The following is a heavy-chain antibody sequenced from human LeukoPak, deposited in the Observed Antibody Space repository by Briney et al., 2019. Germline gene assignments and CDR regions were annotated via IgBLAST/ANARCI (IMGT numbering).Heavy chain of an antibody. CDR2: IYYSGST. CDR3: ARGAYYYDSSGFAHWFDP. CDR1: GGSISSNTYY. Sequence: SETLSLTCTVSGGSISSNTYYWGWIRQPPGKGLEWIGYIYYSGSTNYNPSLKSRVTISVDTSKNQFSLKLSSVTAADTAVYYCARGAYYYDSSGFAHWFDPWGQGTLVTVSS. J-gene: IGHJ5*02. V-gene: IGHV4-61*05. D-gene: IGHD3-22*01.